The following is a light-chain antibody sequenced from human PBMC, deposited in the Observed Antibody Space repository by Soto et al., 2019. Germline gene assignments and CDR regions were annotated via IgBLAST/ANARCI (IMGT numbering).Light chain of an antibody. CDR3: QQYGSSPLT. Sequence: EIVLTQSPGTLSLSPGERATLSCRASQSVSSSYLAWYQQKPGQAPSLLIYGASSTATGIPDRFSGSGSGADFTLTISRLEPEDLALYYCQQYGSSPLTFGGGTKVEIK. CDR1: QSVSSSY. J-gene: IGKJ4*01. V-gene: IGKV3-20*01. CDR2: GAS.